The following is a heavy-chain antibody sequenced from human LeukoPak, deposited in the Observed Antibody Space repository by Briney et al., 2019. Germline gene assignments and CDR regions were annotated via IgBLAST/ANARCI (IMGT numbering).Heavy chain of an antibody. CDR2: INPNSGGT. J-gene: IGHJ5*02. CDR1: GYTFTAYY. D-gene: IGHD2-2*01. CDR3: ARERVDIVVVPAPNWFDP. Sequence: ASVKVSCKASGYTFTAYYMHWVRQAPGQGLEWMGWINPNSGGTNYAQKFQGRVTMTRDTSISTAYMELSRLRSDDTAVYYCARERVDIVVVPAPNWFDPWGQGTLVTVS. V-gene: IGHV1-2*02.